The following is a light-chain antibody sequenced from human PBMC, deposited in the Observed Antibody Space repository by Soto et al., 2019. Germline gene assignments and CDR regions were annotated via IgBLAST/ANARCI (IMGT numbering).Light chain of an antibody. V-gene: IGKV1-5*01. Sequence: DIQMTQSPSTLSASVGDRVTLTCRASQSISSWLAWYQQKPGKAPKLLIYDASSLESGVPSRLSGSGSGTEFTLTISSLQPDDFATYYCQQYNSYGTFGQGTKVDIK. J-gene: IGKJ1*01. CDR3: QQYNSYGT. CDR2: DAS. CDR1: QSISSW.